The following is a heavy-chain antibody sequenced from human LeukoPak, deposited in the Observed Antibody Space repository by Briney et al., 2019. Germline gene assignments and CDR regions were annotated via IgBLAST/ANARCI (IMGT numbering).Heavy chain of an antibody. V-gene: IGHV3-21*04. Sequence: GGSLRLSCAASGFTFSTHSMNWVRQAPGKGLEWVSSISSNNRYIYYADSVKGRFTISRDNAKNSLYLQMSSLRAEDTAVYYCAKDASNYFWYFDLWGRGTLVTVSS. CDR2: ISSNNRYI. CDR3: AKDASNYFWYFDL. J-gene: IGHJ2*01. CDR1: GFTFSTHS. D-gene: IGHD1-1*01.